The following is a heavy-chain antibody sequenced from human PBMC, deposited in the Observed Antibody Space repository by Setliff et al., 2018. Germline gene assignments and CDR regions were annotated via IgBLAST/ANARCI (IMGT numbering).Heavy chain of an antibody. CDR3: AREVGTSTSSDAFDV. V-gene: IGHV4-30-4*08. J-gene: IGHJ3*01. CDR2: IYHSGSA. D-gene: IGHD1-26*01. Sequence: LSLTFTVSGDSISSGDYFWSWIRQPPGKGLEWIAYIYHSGSAYYNPSLKSRVTMSVDTSKNQFSLHLTSVTAADTAVYYCAREVGTSTSSDAFDVWGQGMMVTV. CDR1: GDSISSGDYF.